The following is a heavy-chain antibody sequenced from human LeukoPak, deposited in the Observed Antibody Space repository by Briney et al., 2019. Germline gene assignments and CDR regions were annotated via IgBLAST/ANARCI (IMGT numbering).Heavy chain of an antibody. CDR3: ASEENYYDSSGYFPLFDY. CDR2: ISSSGSTI. Sequence: PGGSLRLSCAASGXTFSSYDMSWVRQAPGKGLEWVSYISSSGSTIYYADSVKGRFTISRDNAKNPLYLQMNSLRAEDTAVYYCASEENYYDSSGYFPLFDYWGQGTLVTVSS. J-gene: IGHJ4*02. D-gene: IGHD3-22*01. CDR1: GXTFSSYD. V-gene: IGHV3-48*03.